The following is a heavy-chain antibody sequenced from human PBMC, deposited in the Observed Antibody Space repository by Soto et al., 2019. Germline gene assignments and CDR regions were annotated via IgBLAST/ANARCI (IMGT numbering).Heavy chain of an antibody. CDR3: ARDGYDGSGSPYPAY. D-gene: IGHD3-10*01. V-gene: IGHV4-59*01. CDR1: GDSISSYF. CDR2: IYYLGST. Sequence: SETLSLTCTVSGDSISSYFWSWIRQSPGKGLEWIGYIYYLGSTDYNPSLKSRVTMSVDTSKRQFSLRLTSVTAADTGVYYCARDGYDGSGSPYPAYWGPGTQVTVSS. J-gene: IGHJ4*02.